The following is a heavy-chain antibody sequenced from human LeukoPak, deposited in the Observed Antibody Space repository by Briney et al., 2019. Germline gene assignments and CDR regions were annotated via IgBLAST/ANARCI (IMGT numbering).Heavy chain of an antibody. CDR1: GFTFSNAW. Sequence: GGSLRLSCAASGFTFSNAWMSWVRQAPGKGLEWVGRIKSKTDGGTTEYAAPAKGRFTISRDDSKDTLYLQMNSLNTEDTAVYYCTTYSSSWYYFDCWGQGTLVTVSS. CDR2: IKSKTDGGTT. V-gene: IGHV3-15*01. CDR3: TTYSSSWYYFDC. J-gene: IGHJ4*02. D-gene: IGHD6-13*01.